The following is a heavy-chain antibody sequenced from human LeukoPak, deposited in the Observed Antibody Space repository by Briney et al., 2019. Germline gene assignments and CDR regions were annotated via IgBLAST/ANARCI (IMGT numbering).Heavy chain of an antibody. Sequence: GGSLRLSCAVSGFTFNSYWMTWVRQAPGKGLEWVANIKQGGIEKYYVDSVKGRFTISRDNAENSLYLQMNSLRAEDAAVYYCARDPYSGSYGADYYYYMDVWGKGTTVTISS. CDR2: IKQGGIEK. J-gene: IGHJ6*03. CDR1: GFTFNSYW. D-gene: IGHD1-26*01. CDR3: ARDPYSGSYGADYYYYMDV. V-gene: IGHV3-7*01.